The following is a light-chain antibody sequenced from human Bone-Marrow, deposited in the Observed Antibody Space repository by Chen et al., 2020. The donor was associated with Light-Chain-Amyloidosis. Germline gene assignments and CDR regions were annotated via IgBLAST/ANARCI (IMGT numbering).Light chain of an antibody. CDR3: QSADSSGTYEVI. CDR1: SGINVGTYR. V-gene: IGLV5-45*02. J-gene: IGLJ2*01. CDR2: YKSDSDK. Sequence: QAVLTQPSSLSASPGASASLTCTLRSGINVGTYRIYWYQQKPGSPPQYLLRYKSDSDKQQGSGVPSRFSGSKDASANAGILLISGLQSEDEADYHCQSADSSGTYEVIFGGGTKLTVL.